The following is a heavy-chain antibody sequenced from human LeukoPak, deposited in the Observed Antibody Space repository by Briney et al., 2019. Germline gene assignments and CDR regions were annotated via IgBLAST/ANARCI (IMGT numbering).Heavy chain of an antibody. CDR2: IKSKIDGGTT. D-gene: IGHD4-17*01. CDR1: GFTVGDAW. J-gene: IGHJ3*02. V-gene: IGHV3-15*01. Sequence: GESLRLSCAASGFTVGDAWMSWVRQAPGKGLEWVGRIKSKIDGGTTDYAAPVKGRFTISRDASKGTLYLQMSSLKTEDTALYYCAADSIPDYGDVRGDAFDIWGQETMVTVSS. CDR3: AADSIPDYGDVRGDAFDI.